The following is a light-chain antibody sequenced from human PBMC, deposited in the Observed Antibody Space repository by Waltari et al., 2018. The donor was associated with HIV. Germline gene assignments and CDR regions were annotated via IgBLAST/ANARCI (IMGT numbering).Light chain of an antibody. CDR1: QSVSSN. CDR2: GAS. CDR3: QQYNNWPPICT. V-gene: IGKV3-15*01. J-gene: IGKJ3*01. Sequence: EIVMTQSPATLSVSPGARATLSCRASQSVSSNLAWYQQRPGQAPRLLIYGASTRATGVPARFSGSGSGTEFTLTISSLQSEDFAVYYCQQYNNWPPICTFGPGTKVDIK.